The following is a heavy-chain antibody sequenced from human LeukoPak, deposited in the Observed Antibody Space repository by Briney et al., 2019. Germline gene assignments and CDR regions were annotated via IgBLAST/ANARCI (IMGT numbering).Heavy chain of an antibody. J-gene: IGHJ4*02. CDR1: GFTFSSYG. CDR3: AKDWSSGWYPYYFDY. CDR2: IWYDGSNK. D-gene: IGHD6-19*01. Sequence: GGSLGLSCAASGFTFSSYGMRWVRQAPGKGLEWVAVIWYDGSNKYYADSVKGRFTISRDNSKNTLYLQMNSLRAEDTAVYYCAKDWSSGWYPYYFDYWGQGTLVTVSS. V-gene: IGHV3-30*02.